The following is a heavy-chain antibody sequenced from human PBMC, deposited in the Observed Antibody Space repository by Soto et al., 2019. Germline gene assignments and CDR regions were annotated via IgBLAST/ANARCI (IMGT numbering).Heavy chain of an antibody. CDR3: ARVGYSSGWYLENYYGMDV. CDR2: ISAYNGNT. Sequence: ASVKVSCKASGYTFTSYGIGWVRQAPGQGLEWMGWISAYNGNTNYAQKLQGRVTMTTDTSTSTAYMELRSLRSDDTAVYYCARVGYSSGWYLENYYGMDVWGQGTTVTVSS. J-gene: IGHJ6*02. D-gene: IGHD6-19*01. V-gene: IGHV1-18*01. CDR1: GYTFTSYG.